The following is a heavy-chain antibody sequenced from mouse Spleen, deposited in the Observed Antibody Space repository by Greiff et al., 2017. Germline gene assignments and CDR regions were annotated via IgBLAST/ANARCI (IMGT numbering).Heavy chain of an antibody. D-gene: IGHD1-2*01. V-gene: IGHV5-4*02. CDR3: ARFTTAKGAMDY. J-gene: IGHJ4*01. CDR1: GFTFSDYY. CDR2: ISDGGSYT. Sequence: DVQLVESGGGLVKPGGSLKLSCAASGFTFSDYYMYWVRQTPEKRLEWVATISDGGSYTYYPDSVKGRFTISRDNAKNNLYLQMSSLKSEDTAMYYCARFTTAKGAMDYWGQGTSVTVSS.